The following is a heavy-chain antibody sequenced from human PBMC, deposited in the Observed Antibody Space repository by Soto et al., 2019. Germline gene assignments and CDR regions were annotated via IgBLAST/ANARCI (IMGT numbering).Heavy chain of an antibody. J-gene: IGHJ4*02. D-gene: IGHD6-25*01. Sequence: QVQLKESGPGLVKPSHTLSLTCTVSGGSISSGGQYWSWIRQHPGEGLEWIGYIYDSGSTYYNPSLRSRVTISVDTSKKQFSLKLRSVTAADTAVYYCARDAAEYYFDYWGQGTLVTVSS. CDR1: GGSISSGGQY. CDR3: ARDAAEYYFDY. V-gene: IGHV4-31*03. CDR2: IYDSGST.